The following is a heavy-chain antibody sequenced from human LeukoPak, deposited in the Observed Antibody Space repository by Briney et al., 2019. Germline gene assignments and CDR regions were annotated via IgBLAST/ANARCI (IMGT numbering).Heavy chain of an antibody. J-gene: IGHJ3*02. Sequence: GASVKVSCKASGGTVSNYAIGWVRQAPGQGLEWMGGIIPILGTTNYAQKFQGRVTIITDESTSTAYMELSSLRSEDTAVYYCARGYYYDTSGYPYDAFDIWGQGTMVTVSS. CDR2: IIPILGTT. V-gene: IGHV1-69*05. CDR3: ARGYYYDTSGYPYDAFDI. D-gene: IGHD3-22*01. CDR1: GGTVSNYA.